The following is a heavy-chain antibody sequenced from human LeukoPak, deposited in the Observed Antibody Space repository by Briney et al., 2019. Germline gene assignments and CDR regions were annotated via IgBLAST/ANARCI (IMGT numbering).Heavy chain of an antibody. J-gene: IGHJ5*02. CDR3: ATEDYYDSGSSDH. V-gene: IGHV1-8*03. Sequence: ASVKVSCKASGYTFTGYYMHWVRQAPGQGLEWMGWMNPNSGITAYAQKFQGRVTITRNTSISTAYMELSSLRSDDTAVYYCATEDYYDSGSSDHWGQETLVTVSS. CDR1: GYTFTGYY. CDR2: MNPNSGIT. D-gene: IGHD3-22*01.